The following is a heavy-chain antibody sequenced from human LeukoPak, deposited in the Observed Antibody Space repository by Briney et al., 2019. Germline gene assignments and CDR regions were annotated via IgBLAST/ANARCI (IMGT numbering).Heavy chain of an antibody. CDR1: GFTFDDYA. Sequence: GGSLRLSCAASGFTFDDYAMHWVRQAPGKGLEWVSGISWNSGSIGYADSVKGRFTISRDNAKNSLYLQMNSLRAGDMALYYCAKGHSSGYLDAFDIWGQGTMVTVSS. CDR3: AKGHSSGYLDAFDI. J-gene: IGHJ3*02. D-gene: IGHD3-22*01. CDR2: ISWNSGSI. V-gene: IGHV3-9*03.